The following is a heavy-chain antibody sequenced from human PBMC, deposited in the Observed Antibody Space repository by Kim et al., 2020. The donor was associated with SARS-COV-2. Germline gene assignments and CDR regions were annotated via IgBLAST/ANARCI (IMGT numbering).Heavy chain of an antibody. D-gene: IGHD6-13*01. J-gene: IGHJ4*02. V-gene: IGHV1-18*01. Sequence: YAQKVQGRVTMTTDTSASTAYMELRSMRSDDTAVYYCARDLSGSEQALCVWGQGTLVTVSS. CDR3: ARDLSGSEQALCV.